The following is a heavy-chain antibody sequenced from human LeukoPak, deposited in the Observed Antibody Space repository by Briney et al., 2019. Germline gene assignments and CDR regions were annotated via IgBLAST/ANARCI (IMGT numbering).Heavy chain of an antibody. CDR1: GYTFTSYA. CDR2: INTNTGNP. V-gene: IGHV7-4-1*02. Sequence: ASVKVSCKASGYTFTSYAMNWVRQAPGQGLEWMGWINTNTGNPAYAQGFTGRFVFSLDTSVSTAYLQISSLKAEDTAVYYCARVPNCSSSWTLLYYYYYMDVWGKGTTVTVSS. D-gene: IGHD6-13*01. J-gene: IGHJ6*03. CDR3: ARVPNCSSSWTLLYYYYYMDV.